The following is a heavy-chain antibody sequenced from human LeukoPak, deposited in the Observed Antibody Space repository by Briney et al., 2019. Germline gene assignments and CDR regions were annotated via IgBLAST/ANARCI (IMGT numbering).Heavy chain of an antibody. D-gene: IGHD2-2*01. CDR1: GFTFSSYG. V-gene: IGHV3-30*02. CDR2: IRYDGSNK. CDR3: AKDCSSTSCKGYFQH. Sequence: PGGSLRLSCAASGFTFSSYGMHWVRQAPGKGLEWVAFIRYDGSNKYYADSVKGRFTISRDNSKNTLYLQMNSLRAEDTAVYYCAKDCSSTSCKGYFQHWGQGTLVTVSS. J-gene: IGHJ1*01.